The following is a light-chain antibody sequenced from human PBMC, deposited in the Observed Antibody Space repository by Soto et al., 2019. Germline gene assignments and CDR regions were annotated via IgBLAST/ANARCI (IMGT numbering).Light chain of an antibody. CDR1: QSVSSSY. Sequence: EIVVTQSPGTLSLSPGERATLSCRASQSVSSSYLAWYQQKPGQAPRLLIYDASSRATGIPDRFSGSGSGTDFTLTISRLEPEDFAVYYCQQYGSSPRTFGQGTKVEIK. V-gene: IGKV3-20*01. CDR2: DAS. CDR3: QQYGSSPRT. J-gene: IGKJ1*01.